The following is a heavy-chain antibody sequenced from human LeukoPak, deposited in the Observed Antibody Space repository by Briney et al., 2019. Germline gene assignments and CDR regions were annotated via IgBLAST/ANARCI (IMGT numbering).Heavy chain of an antibody. CDR3: ARSPGYSSGWYTY. V-gene: IGHV1-2*02. J-gene: IGHJ4*02. CDR2: INPNSGVT. Sequence: ASVKVSCKASGYTFTDYYMHSVRQALRRGLERGGWINPNSGVTNYAQKFQDRVTVTRDTSISTAYMELSRLRSDDTAVYYCARSPGYSSGWYTYWGQGTLVTVSS. D-gene: IGHD6-19*01. CDR1: GYTFTDYY.